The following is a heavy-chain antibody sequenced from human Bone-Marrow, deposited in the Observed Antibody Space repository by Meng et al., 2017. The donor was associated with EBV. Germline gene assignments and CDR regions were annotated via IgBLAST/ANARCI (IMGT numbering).Heavy chain of an antibody. CDR1: GGSISSGGYY. V-gene: IGHV4-30-4*01. J-gene: IGHJ4*02. Sequence: QESGPGLVKPAQTLSLTCAVSGGSISSGGYYWSWIRQPPGKGLEWIGYIYYSGSTYYNPSLKSRVTISVDTSKNQFSLKLSSVTAADTAVYYCARADDGDYYFDYWGQGTLVTVSS. CDR2: IYYSGST. D-gene: IGHD4-17*01. CDR3: ARADDGDYYFDY.